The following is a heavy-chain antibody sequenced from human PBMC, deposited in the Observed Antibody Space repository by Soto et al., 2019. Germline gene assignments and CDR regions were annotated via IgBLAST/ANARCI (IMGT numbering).Heavy chain of an antibody. D-gene: IGHD6-13*01. Sequence: EVQLLESGGGLVQPGGSLRLSCAASGFTFSSYAMSWVRQAPGKGLEWVSGISGSGGSTYYADSVKGRFTISRDNSKNMLYLQMNSLRAEDTAVYYCAKGSGYSSSWYLDAFDIWGQGTMVTVSS. CDR3: AKGSGYSSSWYLDAFDI. CDR1: GFTFSSYA. V-gene: IGHV3-23*01. CDR2: ISGSGGST. J-gene: IGHJ3*02.